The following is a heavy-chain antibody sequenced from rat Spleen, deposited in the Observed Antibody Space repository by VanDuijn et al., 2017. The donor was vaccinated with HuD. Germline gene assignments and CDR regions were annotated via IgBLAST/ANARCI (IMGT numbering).Heavy chain of an antibody. J-gene: IGHJ2*01. V-gene: IGHV5-46*01. CDR1: GFTFSSFP. CDR2: ISTSGGST. Sequence: EVQLVEFGGGLVQPGRSMKLSCAASGFTFSSFPMAWVRQAPTKGLEWVATISTSGGSTYYRDSVKGRFTISRDNAKSTLYLQMNSLRSEDTATYYCTRAPATTGIPGYFDYWGQGVMVTVSS. D-gene: IGHD1-9*01. CDR3: TRAPATTGIPGYFDY.